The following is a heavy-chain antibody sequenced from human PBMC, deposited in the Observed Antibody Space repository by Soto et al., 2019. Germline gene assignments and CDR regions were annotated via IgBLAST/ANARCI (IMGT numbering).Heavy chain of an antibody. CDR1: GASISAYA. D-gene: IGHD6-19*01. J-gene: IGHJ4*02. Sequence: QVQLQESGPGLVKPSETLSLTCTVSGASISAYAWSWIRQPAGTGLEWIGRLYSSGNTNYNPSFKSRLTLSADTSKNQFSLKLSSVTAADTAVYYCARGPYSSGWYVVVYWGQGTLVTVSS. CDR3: ARGPYSSGWYVVVY. V-gene: IGHV4-4*07. CDR2: LYSSGNT.